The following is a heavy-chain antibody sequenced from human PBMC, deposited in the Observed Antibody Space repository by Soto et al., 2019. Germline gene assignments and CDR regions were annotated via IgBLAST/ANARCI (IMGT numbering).Heavy chain of an antibody. V-gene: IGHV3-23*01. CDR3: AKNSGSYGQYDY. D-gene: IGHD3-10*01. CDR2: IGGNGDTT. Sequence: EVQVLESGGGLIQPGGSLRLSWAASGFTFRDQAMSWVRRAPGKGLEGVSTIGGNGDTTYYADSVKGRFTISRDNSKNTLYLQLNSLRAEDTAVYYCAKNSGSYGQYDYWGQGTLVTVSS. CDR1: GFTFRDQA. J-gene: IGHJ4*02.